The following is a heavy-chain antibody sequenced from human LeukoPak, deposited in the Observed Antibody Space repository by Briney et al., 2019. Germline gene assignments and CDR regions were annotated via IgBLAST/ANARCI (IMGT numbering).Heavy chain of an antibody. J-gene: IGHJ4*02. Sequence: PGGSLRLSCEASGFTFTTYSMTWVRQAPGKGLEWVSIISSGSSAIFSADALKGRFTISRDDAKNLLYLDMNSLRAEDTALYYCARVVRGYYDRSGYSPTYYFDYWGQGTLVTVSS. D-gene: IGHD3-22*01. CDR2: ISSGSSAI. V-gene: IGHV3-21*04. CDR1: GFTFTTYS. CDR3: ARVVRGYYDRSGYSPTYYFDY.